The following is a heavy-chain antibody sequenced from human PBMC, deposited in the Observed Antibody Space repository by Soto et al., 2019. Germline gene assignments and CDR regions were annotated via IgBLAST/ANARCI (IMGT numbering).Heavy chain of an antibody. Sequence: SETLSLTCTVSGGSISSYYWSWIRQPPGRGLEWIGYIYYSGSTNYNPSLKSRVTISVDTSKNQFSLKLSSVTAADTAVYYCARDGEGMDVWGQGTTVTVSS. J-gene: IGHJ6*02. V-gene: IGHV4-59*01. CDR2: IYYSGST. CDR3: ARDGEGMDV. D-gene: IGHD3-3*01. CDR1: GGSISSYY.